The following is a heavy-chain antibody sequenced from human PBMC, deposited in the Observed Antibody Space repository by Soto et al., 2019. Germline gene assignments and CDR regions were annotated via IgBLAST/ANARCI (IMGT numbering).Heavy chain of an antibody. J-gene: IGHJ4*02. V-gene: IGHV1-69*13. Sequence: SVKVSCKASGGTFSSYAISWVRQAPGQGLEWMGGIIPIFGTANYAQKFQGRVTITADESTSTAYMELSSLRSEDTAVYYCAREGRDGYSFDYWGKGTLVTVSS. D-gene: IGHD4-4*01. CDR2: IIPIFGTA. CDR1: GGTFSSYA. CDR3: AREGRDGYSFDY.